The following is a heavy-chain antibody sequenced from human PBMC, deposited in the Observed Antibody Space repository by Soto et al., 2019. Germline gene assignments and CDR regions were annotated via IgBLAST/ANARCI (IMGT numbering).Heavy chain of an antibody. CDR2: VSSSGGYT. V-gene: IGHV3-11*06. J-gene: IGHJ2*01. CDR1: GFNFGDYY. D-gene: IGHD1-26*01. Sequence: QMQLVESGGDLVKPGGSLRLSCAASGFNFGDYYMSWVRQAPGKGLEWVSCVSSSGGYTKYSDSVGGRFTVSRDNGKNSLHLQLNSLRVEDTAVYYCARLRVGVNWYFDLWGRGTLVTVSS. CDR3: ARLRVGVNWYFDL.